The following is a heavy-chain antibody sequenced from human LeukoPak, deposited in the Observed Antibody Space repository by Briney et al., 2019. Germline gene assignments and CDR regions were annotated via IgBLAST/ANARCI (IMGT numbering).Heavy chain of an antibody. Sequence: QPGGSLRLSCAASGFTFSCYAMSWVRQAPGKRLEWVSAISGSGGSTDYADSVKGGFTISRDNSKNTLYLQMNSLRAEDTAVYYCAKDLSAGYSGYDTLYYFDYWGQGTLVTVSS. CDR1: GFTFSCYA. D-gene: IGHD5-12*01. CDR2: ISGSGGST. J-gene: IGHJ4*02. V-gene: IGHV3-23*01. CDR3: AKDLSAGYSGYDTLYYFDY.